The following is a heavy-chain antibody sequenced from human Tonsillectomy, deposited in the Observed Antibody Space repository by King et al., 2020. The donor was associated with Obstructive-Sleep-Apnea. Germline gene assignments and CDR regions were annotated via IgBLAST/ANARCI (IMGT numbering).Heavy chain of an antibody. V-gene: IGHV4-59*01. D-gene: IGHD3-3*01. CDR3: GRGEVPIDP. J-gene: IGHJ5*02. CDR2: IYYSGST. CDR1: TGSISSNY. Sequence: QLQESGPGLVKPSETLSLTCTVSTGSISSNYWSWIRQPPGKGLEWIGYIYYSGSTNYNPSLRSRVSISVDTSKGQFSLKLSSVTAADTAVYYCGRGEVPIDPWGQGTLVTVSS.